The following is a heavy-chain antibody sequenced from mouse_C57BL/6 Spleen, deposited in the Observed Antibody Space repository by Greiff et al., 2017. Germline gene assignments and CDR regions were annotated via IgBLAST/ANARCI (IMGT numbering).Heavy chain of an antibody. V-gene: IGHV1-76*01. Sequence: VQLQQSGAELVRPGASVKLSCKASGYTFTDYYINWVKQRPGQGLEWIARIYPGSGNTYYNEKFKGKATLTAEKSSSTAYMQLSSLTSEDCAVXVCADMITTEAWFAYWGQGTLVTVSA. CDR3: ADMITTEAWFAY. J-gene: IGHJ3*01. D-gene: IGHD2-4*01. CDR2: IYPGSGNT. CDR1: GYTFTDYY.